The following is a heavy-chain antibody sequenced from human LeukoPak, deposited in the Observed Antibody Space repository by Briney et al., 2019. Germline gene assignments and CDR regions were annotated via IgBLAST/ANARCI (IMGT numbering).Heavy chain of an antibody. V-gene: IGHV3-48*02. CDR2: ISGNSGAI. CDR3: ARDLNWAFDY. Sequence: TGGSLRLSCGASGFSFSSYSMNWVRQAPGQGLEWISYISGNSGAITYEDSVQGRFTISRDNAKNSLYLQMNSLRDDDTAVYYCARDLNWAFDYWGQGTLVSVSS. CDR1: GFSFSSYS. D-gene: IGHD1-1*01. J-gene: IGHJ4*02.